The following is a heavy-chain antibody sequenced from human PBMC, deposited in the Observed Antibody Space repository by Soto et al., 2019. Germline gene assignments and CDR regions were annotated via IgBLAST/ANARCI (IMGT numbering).Heavy chain of an antibody. V-gene: IGHV3-74*01. CDR2: INSDGSST. J-gene: IGHJ4*02. CDR1: GCTFSSYW. CDR3: ARERGKAAAVHFDY. Sequence: EVQLVESGGGLVQPGGSLRLSCAASGCTFSSYWMHWVRQAPGKGLVWVSRINSDGSSTSYADSVKGRFTISRDNAKNTLYLQMNSLRAEDTAVYYCARERGKAAAVHFDYWGQGTLVTVSS. D-gene: IGHD6-13*01.